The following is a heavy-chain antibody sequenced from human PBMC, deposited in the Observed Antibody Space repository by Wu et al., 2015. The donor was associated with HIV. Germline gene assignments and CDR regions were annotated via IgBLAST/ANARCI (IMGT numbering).Heavy chain of an antibody. J-gene: IGHJ4*02. V-gene: IGHV1-2*02. Sequence: QVQLVQSGAEVKKPGASVKVSCKASGYTFTGYYMHWVRQAPGQGLEWMGWINPNSGGTNYAQKFQGRVTMTRDTSISTAYMELSRLRSDDTAVYYCARDQYYYDSSAPLGSDYWGQGTLVTVSS. D-gene: IGHD3-22*01. CDR3: ARDQYYYDSSAPLGSDY. CDR2: INPNSGGT. CDR1: GYTFTGYY.